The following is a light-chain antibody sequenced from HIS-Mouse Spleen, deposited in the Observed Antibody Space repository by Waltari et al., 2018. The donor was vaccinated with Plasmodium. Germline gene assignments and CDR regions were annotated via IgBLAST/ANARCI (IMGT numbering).Light chain of an antibody. V-gene: IGKV1-33*01. Sequence: DIQMTQSPSSLSASVGDRVTITCQASQDISNYLNWYQQKPGKAPKLLIYDASNLETGVPSRFSVRGSGTDFTFTISSLQPEDIATYYCQQYDNLPPLFTFGPGTKVDIK. CDR2: DAS. J-gene: IGKJ3*01. CDR3: QQYDNLPPLFT. CDR1: QDISNY.